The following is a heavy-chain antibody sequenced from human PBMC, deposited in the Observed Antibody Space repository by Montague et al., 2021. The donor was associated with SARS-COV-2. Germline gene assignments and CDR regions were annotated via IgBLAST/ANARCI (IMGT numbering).Heavy chain of an antibody. CDR1: GYSFTSDW. D-gene: IGHD3-22*01. CDR2: IYPGDSDT. Sequence: QSGAEVKEPGESLKISCKGSGYSFTSDWIGWVHQMPGKGLEWMGXIYPGDSDTRYSPSFQGQVTISADKSISTAYLQWSSLKASDTAIYYCARVTDYYYDTSGYWDAFGIWGQGTMVTVSS. J-gene: IGHJ3*02. V-gene: IGHV5-51*07. CDR3: ARVTDYYYDTSGYWDAFGI.